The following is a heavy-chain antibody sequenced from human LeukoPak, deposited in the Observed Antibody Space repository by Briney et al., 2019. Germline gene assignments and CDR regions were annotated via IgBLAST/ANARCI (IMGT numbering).Heavy chain of an antibody. CDR1: GFIFSSYG. J-gene: IGHJ5*02. D-gene: IGHD3-22*01. CDR3: AKDKDSYYYDSSGSSWFDP. V-gene: IGHV3-30*02. CDR2: IRYDGSNK. Sequence: PGGSLRLSCAASGFIFSSYGMLWVRQAPGKGLEWVAFIRYDGSNKYYADSVKGRFTISRDNSKNTLYLQMNSLRAGDTAVYYCAKDKDSYYYDSSGSSWFDPWGQGTLVTVSS.